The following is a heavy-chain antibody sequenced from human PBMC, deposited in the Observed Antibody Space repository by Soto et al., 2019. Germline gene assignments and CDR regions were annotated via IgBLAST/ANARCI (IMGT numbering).Heavy chain of an antibody. CDR2: ISWNSGSI. D-gene: IGHD3-9*01. J-gene: IGHJ4*02. CDR1: GFTFDDYA. CDR3: AKDIGRYFDCLDY. V-gene: IGHV3-9*01. Sequence: GGSLRLSCAASGFTFDDYAMHWVRQAPGQGLEWVSGISWNSGSIGYADSVKGRFTISRDNAKNSLYLQMNRLRAEDTALYYCAKDIGRYFDCLDYWGQGTLVTVSS.